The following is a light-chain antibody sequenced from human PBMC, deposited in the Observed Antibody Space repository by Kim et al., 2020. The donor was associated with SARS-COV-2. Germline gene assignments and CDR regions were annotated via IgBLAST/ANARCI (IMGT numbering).Light chain of an antibody. V-gene: IGLV3-19*01. CDR1: ILRTYY. CDR2: GKN. CDR3: NSRDNTGNHVV. Sequence: SSELTQDPAVSVSPGQTVRITCQGDILRTYYATWYQQKPGQAPVLVIYGKNNRPSGIPDRFSGSSSGNTASLTIIGAQAEDEAAYYCNSRDNTGNHVVFGGGTQLTVL. J-gene: IGLJ3*02.